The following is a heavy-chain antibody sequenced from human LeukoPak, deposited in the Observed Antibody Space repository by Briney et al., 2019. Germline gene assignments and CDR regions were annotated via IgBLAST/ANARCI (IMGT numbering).Heavy chain of an antibody. CDR1: GYTFTGYY. D-gene: IGHD5-12*01. CDR3: VRATSIYYYYYYMDV. Sequence: ASVKVSCKASGYTFTGYYMHWVRQAPGQGLEWMGWINPNSGGTNYAQKFQGRVTMTRDTSISTAYMELSRLRSDDTAVYYCVRATSIYYYYYYMDVWGKGTTVTVSS. J-gene: IGHJ6*03. V-gene: IGHV1-2*02. CDR2: INPNSGGT.